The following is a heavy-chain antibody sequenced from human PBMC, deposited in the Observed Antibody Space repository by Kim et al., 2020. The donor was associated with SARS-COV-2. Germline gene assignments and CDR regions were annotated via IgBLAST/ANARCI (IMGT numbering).Heavy chain of an antibody. Sequence: GGSLRLSCAASGFTFGDYYMSWIRQAPGKGLEWVSYITNRGSPINYADSVTGRFTISRDNAKNLLYLQMYSLRAEDTAVYYCARDSEIAAAEYWGKGTLV. J-gene: IGHJ4*02. CDR1: GFTFGDYY. CDR3: ARDSEIAAAEY. CDR2: ITNRGSPI. V-gene: IGHV3-11*04. D-gene: IGHD6-13*01.